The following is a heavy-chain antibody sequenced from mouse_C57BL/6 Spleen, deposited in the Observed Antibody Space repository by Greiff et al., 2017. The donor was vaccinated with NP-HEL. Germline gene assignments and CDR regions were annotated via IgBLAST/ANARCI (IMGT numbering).Heavy chain of an antibody. J-gene: IGHJ4*01. CDR3: ARYGNYYPAMDY. CDR2: IYPGDGDT. V-gene: IGHV1-80*01. CDR1: GYAFSSYW. D-gene: IGHD1-1*01. Sequence: VQLQQSGAELVKPGASVKISCKASGYAFSSYWMNWVKQRPGKGLEWIGQIYPGDGDTNYNGKFKGKATLTADKSSSTAYMQLSSLTSEDSAVYFCARYGNYYPAMDYWGQGTSVTVSS.